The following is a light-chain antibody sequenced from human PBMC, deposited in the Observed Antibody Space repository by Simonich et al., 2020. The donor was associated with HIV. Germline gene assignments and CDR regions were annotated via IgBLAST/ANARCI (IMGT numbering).Light chain of an antibody. CDR2: WAS. CDR3: QQYHSTPNT. Sequence: DIVMTQSPDSLAVSLGERATINCKSSQSVLYSSNNKDYLAWYQQKPRQPPKLLIYWASTRESGVPDRFSGSGSGTDFTLTISSLQAEDVAVYYCQQYHSTPNTFGQGTKLELK. CDR1: QSVLYSSNNKDY. V-gene: IGKV4-1*01. J-gene: IGKJ2*01.